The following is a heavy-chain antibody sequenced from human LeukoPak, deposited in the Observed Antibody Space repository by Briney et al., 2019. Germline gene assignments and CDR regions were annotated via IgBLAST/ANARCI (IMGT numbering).Heavy chain of an antibody. CDR3: ASDGSGSSNHDY. D-gene: IGHD3-10*01. Sequence: ASVEVSCKASGGTFSSYAISWVRQAPGQGLEWMGGIIPIFGTANYAQKFQGRVTITADESTSTAYMELSSLRSEDTAVYYCASDGSGSSNHDYWGQGTLVTVSS. J-gene: IGHJ4*02. V-gene: IGHV1-69*13. CDR1: GGTFSSYA. CDR2: IIPIFGTA.